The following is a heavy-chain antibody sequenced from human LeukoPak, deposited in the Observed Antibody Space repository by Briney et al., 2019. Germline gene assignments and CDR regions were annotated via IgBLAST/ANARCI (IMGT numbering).Heavy chain of an antibody. D-gene: IGHD3-10*01. CDR2: IYYSGST. CDR3: ARASLRGLWVDY. CDR1: GGSISSYY. Sequence: KPSETLSLTCTVSGGSISSYYWSWIRQPTGKGLEWIGYIYYSGSTNYNPSLKSRVTISVDTSKNQFSLKLSSVTAADTAVYYCARASLRGLWVDYWGQGTLVTVSS. J-gene: IGHJ4*02. V-gene: IGHV4-59*01.